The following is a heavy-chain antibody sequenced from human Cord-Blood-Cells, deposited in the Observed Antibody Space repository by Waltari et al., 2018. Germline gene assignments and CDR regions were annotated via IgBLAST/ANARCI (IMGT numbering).Heavy chain of an antibody. V-gene: IGHV3-30*02. J-gene: IGHJ3*02. Sequence: QVQLVESGGGVVQPGGSLRLSCAASGFTFSSYGMHWVRQATGKGLEWVAFIRYDGSNKYYADSVKGRFTISRDNSKNTLYLQMNSLRAEDTAVYYCAKDRSSIAAHDAFDIWGQGTMVTVSS. CDR1: GFTFSSYG. CDR2: IRYDGSNK. D-gene: IGHD6-6*01. CDR3: AKDRSSIAAHDAFDI.